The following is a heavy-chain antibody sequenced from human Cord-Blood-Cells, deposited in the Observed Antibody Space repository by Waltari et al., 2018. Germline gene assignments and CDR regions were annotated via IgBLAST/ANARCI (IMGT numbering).Heavy chain of an antibody. D-gene: IGHD5-12*01. Sequence: QVQLVESGGGVVQPGRSLRLSCAASGFTFSSYGMYWVRQAPGKGLEWVAVISYDGSNKYYADSVKGRFTISRDNSKNTLYLQMNSLRAEDTAVYYCAKDPYSGYDRSPDYWGQGTLVTVSS. CDR3: AKDPYSGYDRSPDY. CDR1: GFTFSSYG. J-gene: IGHJ4*02. V-gene: IGHV3-30*18. CDR2: ISYDGSNK.